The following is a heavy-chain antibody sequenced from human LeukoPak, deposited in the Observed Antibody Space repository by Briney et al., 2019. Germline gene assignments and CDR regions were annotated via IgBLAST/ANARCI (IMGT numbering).Heavy chain of an antibody. Sequence: SETLSLTCTVSGGSISSYYWSWIRQPPGKGLEWIGYIYYSGSTNYNPSLKSRVTISVDTSKNQFSLKLSSVTAADTAVYYCARVVYDILTGYPDYWGQGTLVTVSS. CDR2: IYYSGST. CDR1: GGSISSYY. CDR3: ARVVYDILTGYPDY. V-gene: IGHV4-59*12. J-gene: IGHJ4*02. D-gene: IGHD3-9*01.